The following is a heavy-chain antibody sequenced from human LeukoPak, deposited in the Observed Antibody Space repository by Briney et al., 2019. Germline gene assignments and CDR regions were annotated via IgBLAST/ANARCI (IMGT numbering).Heavy chain of an antibody. CDR3: ARDGGSGYYLDAFDI. CDR2: IYPGDSDT. V-gene: IGHV5-51*01. CDR1: GYPFTTHW. D-gene: IGHD3-22*01. Sequence: GESLKISCKGSGYPFTTHWIGWVRQMPGKGLEWMGIIYPGDSDTRYSPSFQGQVTISADKSISTAFLQWSSLKASDSAMYYCARDGGSGYYLDAFDIWGQGTTVTVSS. J-gene: IGHJ3*02.